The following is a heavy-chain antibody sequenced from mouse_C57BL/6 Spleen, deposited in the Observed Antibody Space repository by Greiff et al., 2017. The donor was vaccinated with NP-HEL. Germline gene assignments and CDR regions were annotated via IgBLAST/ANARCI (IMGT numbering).Heavy chain of an antibody. D-gene: IGHD1-1*01. CDR3: ARPLITTVVADWYFDV. CDR1: GYSFTSYY. J-gene: IGHJ1*03. CDR2: IYPGSGNT. Sequence: QVQLQQSGPELVKPGASVKISCKASGYSFTSYYIHWVKQRPGQGLEWIGWIYPGSGNTKYNEKFKGKATLTADTSSSTAYMQLSSLTSEDSAVYYCARPLITTVVADWYFDVWGTGTTVTVSS. V-gene: IGHV1-66*01.